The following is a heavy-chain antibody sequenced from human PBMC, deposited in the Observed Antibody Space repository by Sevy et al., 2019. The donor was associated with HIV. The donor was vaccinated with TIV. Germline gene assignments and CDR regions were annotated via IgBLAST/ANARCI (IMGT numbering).Heavy chain of an antibody. CDR2: FDPTGGSR. CDR3: ARDRDVSGNYLEYFYYAMDV. V-gene: IGHV1-46*01. D-gene: IGHD1-26*01. Sequence: ASVKVSCKTSGYTFSTYYIYWVRQAPGQGLEWIGIFDPTGGSRSYAQRFQGRLTMTGDTSTSTAYMELSSLTFEDTAVYYCARDRDVSGNYLEYFYYAMDVWGQGTTVTVSS. J-gene: IGHJ6*02. CDR1: GYTFSTYY.